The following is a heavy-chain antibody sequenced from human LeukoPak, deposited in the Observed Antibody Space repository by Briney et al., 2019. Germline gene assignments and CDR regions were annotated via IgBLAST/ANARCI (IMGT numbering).Heavy chain of an antibody. J-gene: IGHJ4*02. CDR3: ARGKDFWSGYYSSDY. V-gene: IGHV4-34*01. D-gene: IGHD3-3*01. Sequence: TSETLSLTCAVYGGSFSGYYWSWIRQPPGKGLEWIGEINHSGSTNYNPSLKSRVTISVDTSKNQFSLKLSSVTAADTAVYYCARGKDFWSGYYSSDYWGQGTLVTVSS. CDR2: INHSGST. CDR1: GGSFSGYY.